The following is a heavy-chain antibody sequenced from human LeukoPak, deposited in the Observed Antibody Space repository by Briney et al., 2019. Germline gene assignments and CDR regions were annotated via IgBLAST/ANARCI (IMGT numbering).Heavy chain of an antibody. V-gene: IGHV3-23*01. Sequence: GGSLRLSCAASGFDFNNYAMSWVRQGPGKRLELVSAMSGTGYHTYYADSDKTYYADSVKGRFTISRDNSKSTLYLHMNDLRREDTAIYYCAKGAAIDHWGQGTLVTVSS. J-gene: IGHJ4*02. CDR1: GFDFNNYA. CDR2: MSGTGYHT. CDR3: AKGAAIDH.